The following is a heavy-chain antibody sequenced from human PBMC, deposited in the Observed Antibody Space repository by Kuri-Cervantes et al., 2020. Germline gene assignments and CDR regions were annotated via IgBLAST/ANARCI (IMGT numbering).Heavy chain of an antibody. Sequence: GGSLRLSCVASGFTFSSYWMNWVRQAPGKGLEWVANMKQDGSEKYYVDSVKGRFTISRDNAKNSLYLQMNSLRAEDTAVYYCAREGYSSSWAYYYYYYGMDVWGQGTTVTVSS. V-gene: IGHV3-7*01. CDR3: AREGYSSSWAYYYYYYGMDV. J-gene: IGHJ6*02. D-gene: IGHD6-13*01. CDR2: MKQDGSEK. CDR1: GFTFSSYW.